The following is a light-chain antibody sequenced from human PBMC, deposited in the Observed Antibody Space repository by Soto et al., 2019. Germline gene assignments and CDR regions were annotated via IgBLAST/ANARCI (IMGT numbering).Light chain of an antibody. CDR2: RAS. CDR1: SSNNGSNY. J-gene: IGLJ2*01. V-gene: IGLV1-47*01. Sequence: QSVLTQPPSASGTPGQRVTISCSGSSSNNGSNYVYWYQQVPGTAPRLLMYRASQRPSGVPDRFSGSKSGTSASLAISGLRSEDEADYYCAAWDDTLNGLVFGGGTKLTVL. CDR3: AAWDDTLNGLV.